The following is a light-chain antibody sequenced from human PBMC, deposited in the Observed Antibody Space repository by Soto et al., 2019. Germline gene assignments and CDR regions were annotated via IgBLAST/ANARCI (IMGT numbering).Light chain of an antibody. CDR2: DAS. V-gene: IGKV1-33*01. J-gene: IGKJ4*01. CDR3: QHYDSLRLT. Sequence: DIQMTQSPSSLSASVGDRVTITCQASQDINSYLNWFQQKPGKAPKVLIYDASNLKTGVPSRFSGSVSGTHYTLTISSRQPEDIATYYCQHYDSLRLTFGGGTKVEIK. CDR1: QDINSY.